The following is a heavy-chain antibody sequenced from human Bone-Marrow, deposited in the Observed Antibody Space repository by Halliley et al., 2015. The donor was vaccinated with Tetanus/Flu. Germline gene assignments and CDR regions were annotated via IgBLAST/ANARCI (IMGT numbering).Heavy chain of an antibody. D-gene: IGHD1-1*01. CDR3: ATGTQNKNQLENFDC. Sequence: WVVADSQHTGYAPRFQGRVSIIRDMSKGTVFLDLSSLRPDDTAIYYCATGTQNKNQLENFDCWGQGTMVTVSS. CDR2: VVADSQHT. J-gene: IGHJ4*02. V-gene: IGHV1-58*01.